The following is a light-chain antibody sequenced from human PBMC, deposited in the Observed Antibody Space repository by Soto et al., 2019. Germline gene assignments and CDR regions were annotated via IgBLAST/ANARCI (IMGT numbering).Light chain of an antibody. CDR3: CSYAGFTTYV. V-gene: IGLV2-23*02. Sequence: QSVLTQPASVSGSPGQSITISCTGTTSDIDLYDPVSWYRQYPGKAPKLIIYGVSKRPSGVSDRFSGSKSGDTASLTISGLQAEDEADYYCCSYAGFTTYVFGSGTKVTVL. CDR2: GVS. J-gene: IGLJ1*01. CDR1: TSDIDLYDP.